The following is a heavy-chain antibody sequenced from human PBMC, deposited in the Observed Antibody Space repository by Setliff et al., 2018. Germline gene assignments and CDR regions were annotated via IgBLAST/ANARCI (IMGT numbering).Heavy chain of an antibody. CDR3: ARGRWFGEYWFDP. CDR1: GYTFTTYA. Sequence: ASVKVSCKASGYTFTTYAIHWVRQAPGQRLEWMGWINAGNGHTKYSQEYQGRVTISSDTAASTAYMQLSSLRSEDTAVYYCARGRWFGEYWFDPWGQGTLVTVSS. CDR2: INAGNGHT. V-gene: IGHV1-3*03. D-gene: IGHD3-10*01. J-gene: IGHJ5*02.